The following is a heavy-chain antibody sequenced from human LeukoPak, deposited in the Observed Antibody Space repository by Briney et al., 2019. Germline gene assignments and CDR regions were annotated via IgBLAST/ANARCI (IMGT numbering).Heavy chain of an antibody. CDR3: ARGDYGETFDY. CDR1: GGSFSGDY. V-gene: IGHV4-34*01. CDR2: INHSGST. J-gene: IGHJ4*02. D-gene: IGHD4-17*01. Sequence: PSETLSLTCAVYGGSFSGDYWSWIRQPPGKGLEWIGEINHSGSTNYNPSLKSRVTISVDTSKNQFSLKLSSVTAADTAVYYCARGDYGETFDYWGQGTLVTVSS.